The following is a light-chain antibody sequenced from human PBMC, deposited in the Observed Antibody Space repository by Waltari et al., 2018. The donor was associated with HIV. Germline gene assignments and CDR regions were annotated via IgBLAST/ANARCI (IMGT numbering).Light chain of an antibody. CDR3: QQYNKWPRGT. V-gene: IGKV3-15*01. Sequence: VMTQSQATLSASPGQRATLSCRASQSVSSYLAWYQQKPGQAPRLLIYGASTRATGIPARFSGSGSGTEFTLTISSLQSEDFAVYYCQQYNKWPRGTFGGGTKVEVK. J-gene: IGKJ4*01. CDR2: GAS. CDR1: QSVSSY.